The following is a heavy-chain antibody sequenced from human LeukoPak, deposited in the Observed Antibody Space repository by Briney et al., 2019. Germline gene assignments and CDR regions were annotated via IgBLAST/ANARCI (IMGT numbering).Heavy chain of an antibody. J-gene: IGHJ4*02. D-gene: IGHD2-2*02. CDR1: GYSISSGYY. CDR3: ARTGVVPAAIPFDY. V-gene: IGHV4-38-2*02. Sequence: PSETLSLTCTVSGYSISSGYYRGSIRQPPGKGLEWIGSIYHSGSTYYNPSLKSRVTISVDTSKNQFSLKLSSVTAADTAVYYCARTGVVPAAIPFDYWGQGTLVTVSS. CDR2: IYHSGST.